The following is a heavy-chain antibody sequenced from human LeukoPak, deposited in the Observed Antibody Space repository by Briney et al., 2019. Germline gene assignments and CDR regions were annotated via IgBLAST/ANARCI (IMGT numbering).Heavy chain of an antibody. Sequence: GASVKVSCKASGGTFSSYAISWVRQAPGQGLEWMGGIIPIFGTANYAQKFQGRVTITTDESTSTAYMELSSLRSEDTAVYYCARDGGQRFGVVRLDYWGQGTLVTVPS. CDR1: GGTFSSYA. V-gene: IGHV1-69*05. J-gene: IGHJ4*02. CDR3: ARDGGQRFGVVRLDY. D-gene: IGHD3-3*01. CDR2: IIPIFGTA.